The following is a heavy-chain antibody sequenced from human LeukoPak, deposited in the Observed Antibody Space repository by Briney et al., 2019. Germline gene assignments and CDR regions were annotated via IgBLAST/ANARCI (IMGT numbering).Heavy chain of an antibody. CDR3: AKDRLLDYGGNEYYFDY. CDR2: ISGSGGST. Sequence: GGSLRLSCAASGFTFSSYATSWVRQAPGKGLEWVSAISGSGGSTYYADSVKGRFTISRDNSKNTLYLQMNSLRAKDTAVYYCAKDRLLDYGGNEYYFDYWGQGTLVTVSS. CDR1: GFTFSSYA. V-gene: IGHV3-23*01. J-gene: IGHJ4*02. D-gene: IGHD4-23*01.